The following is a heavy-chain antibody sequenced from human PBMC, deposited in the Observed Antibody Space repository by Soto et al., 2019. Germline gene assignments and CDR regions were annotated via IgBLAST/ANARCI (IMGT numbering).Heavy chain of an antibody. J-gene: IGHJ4*02. V-gene: IGHV4-39*01. CDR1: GGSISSSSYY. D-gene: IGHD6-19*01. CDR2: IYDSGRT. CDR3: ARHPRSGTGIAVAGTDTGADFDY. Sequence: PSETLSLTCTVSGGSISSSSYYWGWLRQPPGKGLEWIGSIYDSGRTYYNPSLKSRVTISVDTSKTQFSLKLSSVPAADTAVYYCARHPRSGTGIAVAGTDTGADFDYWGQGTRVTVSS.